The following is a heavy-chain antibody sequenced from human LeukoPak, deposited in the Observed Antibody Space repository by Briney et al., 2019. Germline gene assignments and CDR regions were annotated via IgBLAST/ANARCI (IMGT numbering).Heavy chain of an antibody. Sequence: GSLRLSCAASGFTFTDYWMTWVRQAPGQGLEWMANIRQDGGAAYYGGSVKGRFTISRDNAKNSVFLQMNNLRADDTAVYYCATSKDTAGGPFWGQGTLVTVSS. CDR2: IRQDGGAA. CDR3: ATSKDTAGGPF. J-gene: IGHJ4*02. CDR1: GFTFTDYW. D-gene: IGHD5-18*01. V-gene: IGHV3-7*01.